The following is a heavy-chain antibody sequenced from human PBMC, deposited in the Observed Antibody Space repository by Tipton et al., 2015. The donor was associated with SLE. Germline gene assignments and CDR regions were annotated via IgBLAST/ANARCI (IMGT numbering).Heavy chain of an antibody. J-gene: IGHJ6*02. CDR3: ARGDYYDRSGFVTGYYGMDV. Sequence: SLRLSCAASGFTFSSYSMNWVRQAPGKGLEWVSSISSSSSYIHYADSVKGRFTISRDNAKNSLYLQMNSLRGEDTAVYNCARGDYYDRSGFVTGYYGMDVWVQGTTVTVSS. D-gene: IGHD3-22*01. CDR1: GFTFSSYS. CDR2: ISSSSSYI. V-gene: IGHV3-21*03.